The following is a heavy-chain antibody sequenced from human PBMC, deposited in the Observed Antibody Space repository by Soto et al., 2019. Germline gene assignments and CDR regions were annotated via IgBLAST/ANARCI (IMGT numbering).Heavy chain of an antibody. J-gene: IGHJ4*02. Sequence: QVQLVQSGAEVKKPGASVKVSCKASGYTFTNYAIDWVRQAPGQRLEWMGWINAGNGNTKYSQKFLGRVTITRDTSASTAYMELSSLRSEDTAGYYCARDMGFGISDYWGQGILVTVSS. CDR1: GYTFTNYA. CDR2: INAGNGNT. CDR3: ARDMGFGISDY. D-gene: IGHD3-10*01. V-gene: IGHV1-3*01.